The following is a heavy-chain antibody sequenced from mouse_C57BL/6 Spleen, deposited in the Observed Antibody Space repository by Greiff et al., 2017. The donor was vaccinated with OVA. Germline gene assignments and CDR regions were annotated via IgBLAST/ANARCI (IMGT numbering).Heavy chain of an antibody. CDR3: ARRGSSYGWYFDV. D-gene: IGHD1-1*01. Sequence: QVQLQQPGAELVKPGASVKLSCKASGYTFTSYWMQWVKQRPGQGLEWIGEIDPSDSYTNYNQKFKGKATLTVATSSSTSYLQLSSLTSEDSAVYYCARRGSSYGWYFDVWGTGTTVTVSS. CDR2: IDPSDSYT. CDR1: GYTFTSYW. J-gene: IGHJ1*03. V-gene: IGHV1-50*01.